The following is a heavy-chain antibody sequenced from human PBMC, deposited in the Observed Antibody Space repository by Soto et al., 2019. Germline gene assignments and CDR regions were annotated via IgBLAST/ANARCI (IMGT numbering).Heavy chain of an antibody. Sequence: ASVKVSCKASGYTFTSYDINWVRQATGQGLGWMGWMNPNSGNTGYAQKFQGRVTMTRNTSISTAYMELSSLRSEDTAVYYCARGVRGYYDFWSGYPSPYGMDVWGQGTTVTVSS. J-gene: IGHJ6*02. V-gene: IGHV1-8*01. D-gene: IGHD3-3*01. CDR1: GYTFTSYD. CDR3: ARGVRGYYDFWSGYPSPYGMDV. CDR2: MNPNSGNT.